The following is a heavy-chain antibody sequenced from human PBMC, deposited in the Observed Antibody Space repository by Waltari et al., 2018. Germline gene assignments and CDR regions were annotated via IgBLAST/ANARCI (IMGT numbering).Heavy chain of an antibody. D-gene: IGHD3-3*01. J-gene: IGHJ6*02. CDR2: IKQDGSEK. Sequence: EVQLVESGGGLVQPGGSLRLSCAASGFTFSTYWMNWVRQAPGKGLEWVANIKQDGSEKYYVDSVKGRFTISRDNAKNSLYLQLNSLRAEDTAVYYCVRDFWSRSYNHHGLDVWGRGTTVTVSS. CDR3: VRDFWSRSYNHHGLDV. V-gene: IGHV3-7*01. CDR1: GFTFSTYW.